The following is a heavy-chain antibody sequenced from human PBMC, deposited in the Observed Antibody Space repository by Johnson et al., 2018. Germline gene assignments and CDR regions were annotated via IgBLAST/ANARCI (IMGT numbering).Heavy chain of an antibody. CDR3: AREQIIDP. D-gene: IGHD3-16*01. Sequence: QVQLVESGGGVAQPGTSLRLSCVASGITFPRSALDWVRPAPGKGLEWVALISHDGCYKHYGHSVKGRFTISRDDSTNTLYLQMNSLRAEDTAGYYCAREQIIDPWGQGTLVTVSS. CDR2: ISHDGCYK. CDR1: GITFPRSA. V-gene: IGHV3-30-3*01. J-gene: IGHJ5*02.